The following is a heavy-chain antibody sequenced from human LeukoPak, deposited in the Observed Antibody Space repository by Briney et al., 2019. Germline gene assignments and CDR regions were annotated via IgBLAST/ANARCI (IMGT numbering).Heavy chain of an antibody. CDR3: AREFRPTTVTTFGGHYYYYGMDV. Sequence: ASVKVSCKASGYTFTSYYMHWVRQAPGQGLEWMGIINPSGGSTSYAQKFQGRVTMTRDTFTSTVYMELSSLRSEDTAVYYCAREFRPTTVTTFGGHYYYYGMDVWGQGTTVTVSS. CDR1: GYTFTSYY. J-gene: IGHJ6*02. D-gene: IGHD4-11*01. CDR2: INPSGGST. V-gene: IGHV1-46*01.